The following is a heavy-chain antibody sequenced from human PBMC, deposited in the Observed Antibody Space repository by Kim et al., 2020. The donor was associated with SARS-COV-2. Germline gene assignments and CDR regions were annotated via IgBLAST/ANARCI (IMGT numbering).Heavy chain of an antibody. CDR3: VLAAAGNYYYYYGMDV. V-gene: IGHV3-43*01. D-gene: IGHD6-13*01. Sequence: SVKDRFTISRDNSKNVLYLQMNSLRTGDTALYYCVLAAAGNYYYYYGMDVWGQGTTVTVSS. J-gene: IGHJ6*02.